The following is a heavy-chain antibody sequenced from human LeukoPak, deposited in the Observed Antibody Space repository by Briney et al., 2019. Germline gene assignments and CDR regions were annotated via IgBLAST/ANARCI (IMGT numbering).Heavy chain of an antibody. D-gene: IGHD3-10*01. V-gene: IGHV4-34*01. CDR2: INHSGST. J-gene: IGHJ4*02. CDR3: ARDPSYYGSGSYYD. Sequence: PSETLSLTCAVYGGSFSGYYWSWIRQPPGKGLEWIGEINHSGSTNYNPSLKSRVTISVDTSKNQFSLKLSSVTAADTAVYYCARDPSYYGSGSYYDWGQGTLVTVSS. CDR1: GGSFSGYY.